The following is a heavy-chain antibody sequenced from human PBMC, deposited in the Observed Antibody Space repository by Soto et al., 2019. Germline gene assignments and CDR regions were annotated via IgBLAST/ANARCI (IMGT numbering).Heavy chain of an antibody. Sequence: GGSLRLSCAASGFTFSSYAMHWVRQAPGKGLEWVAVISYDGSNKYYADSVKGRFTISRDNSKNTLYLQMNSLRAEDTAVYYCATLRYSSGWGSYRTFFDYWGQGTLVTVSS. CDR2: ISYDGSNK. CDR1: GFTFSSYA. V-gene: IGHV3-30-3*01. CDR3: ATLRYSSGWGSYRTFFDY. J-gene: IGHJ4*02. D-gene: IGHD6-19*01.